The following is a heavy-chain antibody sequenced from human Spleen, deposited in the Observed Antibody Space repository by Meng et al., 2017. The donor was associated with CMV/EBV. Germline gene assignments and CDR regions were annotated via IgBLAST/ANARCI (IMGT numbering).Heavy chain of an antibody. V-gene: IGHV3-30*04. CDR2: ISFDGGKK. J-gene: IGHJ1*01. Sequence: SGFTFRSYAMHWVRQGPGKGLEWVAVISFDGGKKHYADSVEGRFTISRDNSKNTVYLQVNSLRPEDSAVYYCATMEGATYYGGPAYWGQGTLVTVSS. CDR3: ATMEGATYYGGPAY. D-gene: IGHD1-26*01. CDR1: GFTFRSYA.